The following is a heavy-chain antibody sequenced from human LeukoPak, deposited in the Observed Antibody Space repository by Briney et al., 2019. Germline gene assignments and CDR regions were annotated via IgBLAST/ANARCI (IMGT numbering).Heavy chain of an antibody. D-gene: IGHD6-19*01. Sequence: PGGSLRLSCVASGFTFSNFAMSWVRQAPGKGLEWVSAISGSGGSTYYADSVKGRFTISRDNSKNTLYLQMNSLRAEDTAVYYCAKERRYRAAVAGGSYGYWGQGTLVTVSS. J-gene: IGHJ4*02. CDR3: AKERRYRAAVAGGSYGY. V-gene: IGHV3-23*01. CDR2: ISGSGGST. CDR1: GFTFSNFA.